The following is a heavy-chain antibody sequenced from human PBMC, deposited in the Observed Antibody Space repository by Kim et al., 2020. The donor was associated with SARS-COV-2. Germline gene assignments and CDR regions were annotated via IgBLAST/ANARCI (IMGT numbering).Heavy chain of an antibody. V-gene: IGHV1-69*13. CDR3: ARDPRGVVSPYYFDY. Sequence: SVKVSCKASGGTFSTYTISWVRQAPGQGLEWMGGIIPIFGTSSYAQKFQGRVTITADESTSTAYMELSSLRSEDTAVYYCARDPRGVVSPYYFDYWGQGTLVTVSS. D-gene: IGHD2-15*01. CDR1: GGTFSTYT. CDR2: IIPIFGTS. J-gene: IGHJ4*02.